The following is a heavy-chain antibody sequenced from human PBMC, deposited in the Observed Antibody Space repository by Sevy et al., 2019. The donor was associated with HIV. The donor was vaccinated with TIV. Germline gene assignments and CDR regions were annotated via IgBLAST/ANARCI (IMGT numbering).Heavy chain of an antibody. CDR3: ARDSRIRFLEWLPLDY. D-gene: IGHD3-3*01. J-gene: IGHJ4*02. V-gene: IGHV3-48*01. CDR2: ISSSSSTI. CDR1: GFTFSSYS. Sequence: GGSLRLSCAASGFTFSSYSMNWVRQAPGKGLEWVSYISSSSSTIYYADSLKGRFTISRDNAKNSLYLQMNSLRAEDTAVYYCARDSRIRFLEWLPLDYWGQGTLVTVSS.